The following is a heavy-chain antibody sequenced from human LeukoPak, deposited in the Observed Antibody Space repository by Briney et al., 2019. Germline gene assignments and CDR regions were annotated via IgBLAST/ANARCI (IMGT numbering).Heavy chain of an antibody. V-gene: IGHV1-69*13. J-gene: IGHJ6*02. CDR2: IIPIFGTA. D-gene: IGHD2-2*02. CDR3: ARASLVVPAAIPLGMDV. Sequence: GASVKVSCKVSGYTLTELSMHWVRQAPGQGLEWMGGIIPIFGTANYAQKFQGRVTITADESTSTAYMELGSLRSEDTAVYYCARASLVVPAAIPLGMDVWGQGTTVTVSS. CDR1: GYTLTELS.